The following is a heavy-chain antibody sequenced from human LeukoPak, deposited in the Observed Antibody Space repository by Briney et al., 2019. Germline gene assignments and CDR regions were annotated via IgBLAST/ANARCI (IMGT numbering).Heavy chain of an antibody. Sequence: GSLRLSCAASGFTFSDYYMSWIRQAPGKGLEWISYISNSGTIIEYVDSVKGRFTISRDNGRNSLYLEMNSLRVEDTAVYYCARDGSGSFTTDWFDTWGQGTLVTVSS. J-gene: IGHJ5*02. D-gene: IGHD1-26*01. V-gene: IGHV3-11*01. CDR3: ARDGSGSFTTDWFDT. CDR2: ISNSGTII. CDR1: GFTFSDYY.